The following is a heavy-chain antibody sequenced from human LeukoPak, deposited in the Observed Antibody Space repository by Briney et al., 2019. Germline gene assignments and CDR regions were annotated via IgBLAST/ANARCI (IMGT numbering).Heavy chain of an antibody. CDR2: INWNGGSV. D-gene: IGHD3-22*01. CDR3: ARGSGYYYDSSGYYEDY. CDR1: SFTVSNNY. V-gene: IGHV3-20*04. J-gene: IGHJ4*02. Sequence: GGSLRLSCAASSFTVSNNYMSWVRQAPGKGLEWVSGINWNGGSVGYADSVKGRFTISRDNAKNSLYLQMNSLRAEDTALYYCARGSGYYYDSSGYYEDYWGQGTLVTVSS.